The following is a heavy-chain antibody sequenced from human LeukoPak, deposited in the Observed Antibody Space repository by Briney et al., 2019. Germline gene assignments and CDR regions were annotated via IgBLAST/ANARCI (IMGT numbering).Heavy chain of an antibody. D-gene: IGHD2-8*01. V-gene: IGHV3-66*01. Sequence: PGGSLRLSCGASGFTFSNYGMTWVRQAPGKGLEWVSLIYSGGSTYYADSVKGRFTISRDNAKNSLYLQMNSLRAEDTAVYYCARDCMYCTNGDAFDIWGQGTMVTVSS. CDR2: IYSGGST. CDR3: ARDCMYCTNGDAFDI. CDR1: GFTFSNYG. J-gene: IGHJ3*02.